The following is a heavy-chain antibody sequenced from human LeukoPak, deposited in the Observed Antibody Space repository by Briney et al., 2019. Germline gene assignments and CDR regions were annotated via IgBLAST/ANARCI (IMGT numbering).Heavy chain of an antibody. D-gene: IGHD6-6*01. CDR1: GFTFSSYW. CDR2: IKQDGSEK. V-gene: IGHV3-7*04. J-gene: IGHJ6*03. CDR3: ARVHRPDYYYYYYMDV. Sequence: GGSLRLSCAASGFTFSSYWMSWVRQAPGEGLEWVANIKQDGSEKYYVDSVKGRFTISRDNAKNSLYLQMNSLRAEDTAVYYCARVHRPDYYYYYYMDVWGKGTTVTVSS.